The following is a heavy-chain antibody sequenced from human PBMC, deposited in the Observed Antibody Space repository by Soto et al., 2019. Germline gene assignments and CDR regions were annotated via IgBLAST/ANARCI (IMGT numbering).Heavy chain of an antibody. J-gene: IGHJ6*02. CDR2: IWYDGSNK. V-gene: IGHV3-33*01. Sequence: QVQLLESGGGVVQPGRSLRLSCVASGFTFSSYGMHWVRQAPGKGLEWVAVIWYDGSNKYYADSVKGRFTISRDNSKNTLYLQMNSLRAEDTAVYYCARVRGRYYGSGSYDGVDVWGQATTVTVSS. D-gene: IGHD3-10*01. CDR1: GFTFSSYG. CDR3: ARVRGRYYGSGSYDGVDV.